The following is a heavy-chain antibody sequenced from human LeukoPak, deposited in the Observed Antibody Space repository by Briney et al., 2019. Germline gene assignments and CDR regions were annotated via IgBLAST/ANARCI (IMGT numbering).Heavy chain of an antibody. V-gene: IGHV1-2*02. D-gene: IGHD2-2*01. CDR2: INPNSGGT. J-gene: IGHJ4*02. CDR1: GYTFTGYY. CDR3: ARGAVVVVPAASEPFDY. Sequence: ASVKVSCKASGYTFTGYYMHWVRPAPGQGLAWMGWINPNSGGTNYAQKFQGRVTMTRDTSISTAYMELSRLRSDDTAVYYCARGAVVVVPAASEPFDYWGQGTLVTVSS.